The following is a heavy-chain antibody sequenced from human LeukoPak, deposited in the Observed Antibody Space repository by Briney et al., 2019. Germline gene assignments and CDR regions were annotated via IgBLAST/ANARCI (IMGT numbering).Heavy chain of an antibody. Sequence: PGGSLRLSCAASGFTFSSYAMSWVRQAPGKGLEWVAVIWYDGDNKNYGDSVKGRFTISRDNSKNTLFLQMNSLRAEDTAVYYCARSVIQGVYCGMDVWGQGTTVTVSS. CDR3: ARSVIQGVYCGMDV. D-gene: IGHD2-21*01. J-gene: IGHJ6*02. CDR2: IWYDGDNK. V-gene: IGHV3-33*08. CDR1: GFTFSSYA.